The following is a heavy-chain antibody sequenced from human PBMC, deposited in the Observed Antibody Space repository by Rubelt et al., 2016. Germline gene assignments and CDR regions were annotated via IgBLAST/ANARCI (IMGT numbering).Heavy chain of an antibody. Sequence: GIIPILGIANYAQKFQGRVTMTRDTSTSTVYMELSSLRSEDTAVYYCARPDLGYYDSSGYPGYFQHWGQGTLVTVSS. CDR2: IIPILGIA. V-gene: IGHV1-69*10. D-gene: IGHD3-22*01. J-gene: IGHJ1*01. CDR3: ARPDLGYYDSSGYPGYFQH.